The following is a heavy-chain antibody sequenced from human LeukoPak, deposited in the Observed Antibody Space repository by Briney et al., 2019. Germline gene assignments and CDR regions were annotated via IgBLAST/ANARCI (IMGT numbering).Heavy chain of an antibody. CDR1: GFTFSNAW. CDR2: IQQDGSEK. Sequence: PGGSLRLSCAASGFTFSNAWMTWVRQAPGKGLEWVANIQQDGSEKHYVDSVKGRFTISRDNAKNSLYLQMNSLGPEDTAVYYCGRGTSDTLGQGTLVTVSS. J-gene: IGHJ5*02. V-gene: IGHV3-7*04. CDR3: GRGTSDT. D-gene: IGHD1-26*01.